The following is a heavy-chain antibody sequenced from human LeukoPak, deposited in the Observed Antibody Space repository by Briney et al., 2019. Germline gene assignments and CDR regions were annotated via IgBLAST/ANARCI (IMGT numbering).Heavy chain of an antibody. CDR1: GGSISSSSYY. Sequence: SETLSLTCNVSGGSISSSSYYWGWIRQPPGKGLEWIGSMYYSGSSYYNPSLKSRVTISVDTSKNQFSLKLSSVTAADTAVYYCARGPGLGYCSSTSCQEGGWFDPWGQGTLVTVSS. D-gene: IGHD2-2*01. CDR3: ARGPGLGYCSSTSCQEGGWFDP. CDR2: MYYSGSS. V-gene: IGHV4-39*01. J-gene: IGHJ5*02.